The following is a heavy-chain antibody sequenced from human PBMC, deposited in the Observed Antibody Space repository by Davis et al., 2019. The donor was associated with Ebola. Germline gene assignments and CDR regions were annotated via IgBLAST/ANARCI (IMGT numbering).Heavy chain of an antibody. V-gene: IGHV1-46*01. Sequence: ASVKVSCKASLCTFSSYAIICARHPPGQGLEWMGIINPSGGSTSYAQKFQGRVTMTRDTSTSTVYMELSSLRSEDTAVYYCARGWDVWGKGTTVTVSS. CDR2: INPSGGST. CDR3: ARGWDV. J-gene: IGHJ6*04. CDR1: LCTFSSYA.